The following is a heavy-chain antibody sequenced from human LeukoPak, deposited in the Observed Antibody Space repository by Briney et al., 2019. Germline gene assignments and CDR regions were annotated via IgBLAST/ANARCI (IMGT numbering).Heavy chain of an antibody. J-gene: IGHJ1*01. CDR1: GFTFSSYA. CDR3: ARGSTMIVRAVYFQH. V-gene: IGHV3-30-3*01. Sequence: GRSLRLSCAASGFTFSSYAMHWVRQAPGKGLEWVAVISYDGSNKYYADSVKGRLTISRDNSKNTLYLQMNSLRAEDTAVYYCARGSTMIVRAVYFQHWGQGTLVTVSS. D-gene: IGHD3-22*01. CDR2: ISYDGSNK.